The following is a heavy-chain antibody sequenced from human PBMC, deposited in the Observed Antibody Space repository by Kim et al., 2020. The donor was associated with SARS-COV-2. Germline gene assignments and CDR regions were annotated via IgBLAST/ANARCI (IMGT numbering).Heavy chain of an antibody. Sequence: SETLSLTCAVYGGSFSGYYWSWIRQPPGKGLEWIGEINHSGSTNYNPSLKSRVTISVDTSKNQFSLKLSSVTAADTAVYYCARGQYRGRAFDPWGQGTLV. CDR2: INHSGST. CDR3: ARGQYRGRAFDP. D-gene: IGHD6-6*01. J-gene: IGHJ5*02. CDR1: GGSFSGYY. V-gene: IGHV4-34*01.